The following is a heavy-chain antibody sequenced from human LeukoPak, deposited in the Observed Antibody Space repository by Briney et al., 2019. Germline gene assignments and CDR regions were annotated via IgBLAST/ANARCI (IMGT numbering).Heavy chain of an antibody. CDR2: ISYDGSTK. J-gene: IGHJ4*02. V-gene: IGHV3-30-3*01. CDR1: GFTFSNYA. CDR3: ARQGPNYYESSEHYFEY. D-gene: IGHD3-22*01. Sequence: GGSLRLSCAASGFTFSNYAMHWVRQAPGKGLEWVAAISYDGSTKYYADSVKGRFIISRDNSKNTLYLQMNSLRAEDTAVYYCARQGPNYYESSEHYFEYWGQGTLVTVSS.